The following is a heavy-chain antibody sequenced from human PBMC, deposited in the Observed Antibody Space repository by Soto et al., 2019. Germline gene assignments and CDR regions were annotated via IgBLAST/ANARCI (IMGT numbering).Heavy chain of an antibody. D-gene: IGHD2-15*01. V-gene: IGHV3-30-3*01. CDR2: ISYDGSNK. J-gene: IGHJ5*02. Sequence: GGSLRLSCAASGFTFSSYAMHWVRQAPGKGLEWVAVISYDGSNKYYADSVKGRFTISRDNSKNTLYLQMNSLRAEDTAVYYCARDGLGYCSGGSCYPNRGFDPWGQGTLVTVSS. CDR1: GFTFSSYA. CDR3: ARDGLGYCSGGSCYPNRGFDP.